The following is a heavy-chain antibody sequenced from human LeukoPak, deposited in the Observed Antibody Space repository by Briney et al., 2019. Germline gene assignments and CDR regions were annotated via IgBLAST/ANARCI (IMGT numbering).Heavy chain of an antibody. V-gene: IGHV1-2*02. CDR3: ARYEARYGDYAGWFDP. CDR1: GYTFTSYD. CDR2: INPNSGGT. J-gene: IGHJ5*02. D-gene: IGHD4-17*01. Sequence: GASVKVSCKASGYTFTSYDINWVRQATGQGLEWMGWINPNSGGTNYAQKFQGRVTMTRDTSISTAYMELSRLRSDDTAVYYCARYEARYGDYAGWFDPWGQGTLVTVSS.